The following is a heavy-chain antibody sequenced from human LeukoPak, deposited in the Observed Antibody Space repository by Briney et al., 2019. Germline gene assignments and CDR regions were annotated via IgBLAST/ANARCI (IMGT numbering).Heavy chain of an antibody. J-gene: IGHJ4*02. V-gene: IGHV3-21*01. CDR1: GFTFSSYS. CDR2: ISSSSSYI. D-gene: IGHD3-22*01. CDR3: ARAGYYDRYYFDY. Sequence: GGSLRLSCAASGFTFSSYSMNWVRQAPGKGLEWVSSISSSSSYIYYADSVKGRFTISRDNAKNSLYLQMNSLRAEDTAVYYCARAGYYDRYYFDYWGQGTLVTVSS.